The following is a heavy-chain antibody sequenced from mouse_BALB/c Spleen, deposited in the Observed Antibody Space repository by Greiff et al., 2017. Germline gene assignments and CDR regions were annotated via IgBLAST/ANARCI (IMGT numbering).Heavy chain of an antibody. J-gene: IGHJ4*01. V-gene: IGHV1-14*01. D-gene: IGHD4-1*01. CDR3: SYWDGLYYYAMDY. CDR2: INPYNDGT. CDR1: GYTFTSYV. Sequence: EVHLVESGPELVKPGASVKMSCKASGYTFTSYVMHWVKQKPGQGLEWIGYINPYNDGTKYNEKFKGKATLTSDKSSSTAYMELSSLTSEDSAVYYCSYWDGLYYYAMDYWGQGTSVTVSS.